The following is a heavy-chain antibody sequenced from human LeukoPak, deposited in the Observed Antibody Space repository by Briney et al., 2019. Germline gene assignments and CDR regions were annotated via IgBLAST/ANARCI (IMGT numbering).Heavy chain of an antibody. CDR1: GFTFRSYN. CDR3: ARGGETRFDL. Sequence: AGGSLRPSCAASGFTFRSYNMGWVRQAQGEGLEWVAYISSSGTSINYADSVKGRFTISRDNAKNSLFLQMNSLRDEDTAVYFCARGGETRFDLWGQGTLVTVSS. D-gene: IGHD5-24*01. CDR2: ISSSGTSI. V-gene: IGHV3-48*02. J-gene: IGHJ5*02.